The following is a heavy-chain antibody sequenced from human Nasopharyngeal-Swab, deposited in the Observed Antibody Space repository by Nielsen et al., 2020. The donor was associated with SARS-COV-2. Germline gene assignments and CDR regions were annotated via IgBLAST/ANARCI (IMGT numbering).Heavy chain of an antibody. Sequence: GESLKLSCASSGFTFSISAMSWVRPAPWEVLEWFSTIPGSGAYTYYAASLKGRFTISRDNSKSTLYLQFNSLRAEDTAIYYCAKDNVTGTTGWIDPWGQGTLVTVTS. CDR2: IPGSGAYT. CDR3: AKDNVTGTTGWIDP. J-gene: IGHJ5*02. D-gene: IGHD1-20*01. V-gene: IGHV3-23*01. CDR1: GFTFSISA.